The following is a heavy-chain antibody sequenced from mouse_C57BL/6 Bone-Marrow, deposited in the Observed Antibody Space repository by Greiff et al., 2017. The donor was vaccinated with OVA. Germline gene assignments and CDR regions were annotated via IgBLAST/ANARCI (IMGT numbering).Heavy chain of an antibody. J-gene: IGHJ4*01. CDR3: ARRFITTVVATEAMDY. D-gene: IGHD1-1*01. CDR1: GYTFTDYY. V-gene: IGHV1-77*01. CDR2: IGPGSGST. Sequence: VQLQQSGAELVKPGASVKISCKASGYTFTDYYINWVKQRPGQGLEWIGKIGPGSGSTYYNEKFKGKATLTADKSSSTAYMQLSSLTSEDSAVYFCARRFITTVVATEAMDYWGQGTSVTVSS.